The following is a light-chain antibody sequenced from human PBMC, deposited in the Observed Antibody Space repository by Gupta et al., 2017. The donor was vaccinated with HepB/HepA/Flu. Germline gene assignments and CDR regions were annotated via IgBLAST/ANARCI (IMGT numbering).Light chain of an antibody. CDR1: QDISTY. CDR2: AAS. CDR3: QQLNSYPCS. V-gene: IGKV1-9*01. Sequence: DIQLTQSPSFLSASVGDRVTITCRASQDISTYLAWYQQRPGKAPKVLIYAASTLQSGVPSRFSGSRSGTEFTLTISSLQPEDFATYYCQQLNSYPCSFGQGTKLEI. J-gene: IGKJ2*04.